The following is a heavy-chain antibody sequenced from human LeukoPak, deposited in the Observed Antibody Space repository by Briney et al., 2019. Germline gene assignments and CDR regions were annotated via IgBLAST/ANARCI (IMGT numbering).Heavy chain of an antibody. Sequence: GGSLRLSCAASGFTFSDYYMSWIRQAPGKGLESLSYISGSGSDISYADSVNGRFTVSRDNAKKTLYLQMNSLRPEDTAMYYCSRGPRRLDYWGQGTLVTVSS. CDR3: SRGPRRLDY. CDR2: ISGSGSDI. V-gene: IGHV3-11*01. J-gene: IGHJ4*02. CDR1: GFTFSDYY.